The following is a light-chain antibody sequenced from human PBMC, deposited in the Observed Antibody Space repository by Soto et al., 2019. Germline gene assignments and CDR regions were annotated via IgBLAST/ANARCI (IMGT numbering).Light chain of an antibody. CDR1: QSISIW. CDR2: EAS. J-gene: IGKJ1*01. Sequence: IQMTQSPSTLSASVGDRVTITCRASQSISIWLAWYQQKPGKAPKLLIYEASSLQSGAPSRFSGGGSGTDFTLTISSLQPDDFATYYCQQYSTYQRTFGQGTRVEI. V-gene: IGKV1-5*03. CDR3: QQYSTYQRT.